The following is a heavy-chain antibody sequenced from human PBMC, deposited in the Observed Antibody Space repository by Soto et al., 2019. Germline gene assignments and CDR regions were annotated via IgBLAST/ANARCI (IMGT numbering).Heavy chain of an antibody. V-gene: IGHV4-30-4*01. Sequence: QVQLQESGPGLVKPSQTLSLTCTVSGGSFSSGNYHWRWIRQPPGKGLGWIGFIYYSRSTYSTPSLTSRVSISQDTPKNQFSLRLSPLTAADTAIYYCARVVDGYNFPFDYWGQGILVTVSS. J-gene: IGHJ4*02. D-gene: IGHD5-12*01. CDR1: GGSFSSGNYH. CDR2: IYYSRST. CDR3: ARVVDGYNFPFDY.